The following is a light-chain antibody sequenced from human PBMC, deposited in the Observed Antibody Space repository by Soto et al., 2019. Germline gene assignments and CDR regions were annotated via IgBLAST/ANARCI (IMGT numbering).Light chain of an antibody. Sequence: DSQLTQSPSFLSASVGDRVTITCRASQGISSYLAWYQQKPGKAPKLLIYAASTLQTGVPSRFSGSGSGTEFTLTISSLQPEDFATYYCQQLNSYPLTFGQGTRLESK. J-gene: IGKJ5*01. V-gene: IGKV1-9*01. CDR3: QQLNSYPLT. CDR1: QGISSY. CDR2: AAS.